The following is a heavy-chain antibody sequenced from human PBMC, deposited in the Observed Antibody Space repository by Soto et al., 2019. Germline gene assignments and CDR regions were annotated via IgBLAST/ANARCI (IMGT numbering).Heavy chain of an antibody. D-gene: IGHD6-19*01. CDR3: AKGSSGWYNWFDP. Sequence: SGVTFNDYAMHWVRQAPGKGLEWVSGISWNSGSIGYAYSVKGRFTISRDNAKNSLYLQMNSLRAEDTALYYCAKGSSGWYNWFDPWGQGTLVTVSS. V-gene: IGHV3-9*01. CDR2: ISWNSGSI. J-gene: IGHJ5*02. CDR1: GVTFNDYA.